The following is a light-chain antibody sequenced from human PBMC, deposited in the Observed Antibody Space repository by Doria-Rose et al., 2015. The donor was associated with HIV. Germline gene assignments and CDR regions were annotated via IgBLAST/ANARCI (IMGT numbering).Light chain of an antibody. V-gene: IGKV4-1*01. CDR1: QSLLYTSKNY. CDR3: QQYYDTPS. CDR2: WAS. J-gene: IGKJ3*01. Sequence: VLTQSPESPGMSLGERATLNCKSNQSLLYTSKNYLAWYQQKPGQPPKLLIYWASTRQSGVPARFSGSGSGTDFTLTISSLEAEDVAVYYRQQYYDTPSFGPGTTVDIK.